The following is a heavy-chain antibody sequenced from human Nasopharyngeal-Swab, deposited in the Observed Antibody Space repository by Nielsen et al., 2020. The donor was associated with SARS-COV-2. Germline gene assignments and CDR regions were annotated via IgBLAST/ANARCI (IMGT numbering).Heavy chain of an antibody. CDR3: AREQGYQVLLDYYYHGLDV. V-gene: IGHV3-11*01. CDR2: ISTSGRST. J-gene: IGHJ6*02. Sequence: GGSLRLSCVASGFTFSDYYMAWIHQAPGRGLEWVSYISTSGRSTDSADSVKGRFTISRDNANNLLFLHMSRLRGEDTAVYYCAREQGYQVLLDYYYHGLDVWGHGTAVTVSS. CDR1: GFTFSDYY. D-gene: IGHD6-13*01.